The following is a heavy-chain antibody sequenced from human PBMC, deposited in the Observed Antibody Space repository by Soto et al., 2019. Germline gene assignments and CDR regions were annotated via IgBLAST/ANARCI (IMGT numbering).Heavy chain of an antibody. J-gene: IGHJ6*02. CDR3: ARSSSSILRYYYYYYGMDV. V-gene: IGHV1-69*01. CDR1: GGTFSSYA. CDR2: IIPIFGTA. D-gene: IGHD6-6*01. Sequence: QVQLVQSGAEVKKPGSSVKVSCKASGGTFSSYAISWVRQAPGQGLEWMGGIIPIFGTANYAQKFQGRVTINADESTSTAYMELSSLRSEDTAVYYCARSSSSILRYYYYYYGMDVWGQGTTVTVSS.